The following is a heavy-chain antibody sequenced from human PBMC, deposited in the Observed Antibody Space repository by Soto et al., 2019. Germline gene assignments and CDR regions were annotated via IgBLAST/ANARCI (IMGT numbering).Heavy chain of an antibody. Sequence: QVQLVQSGAEVKKPGASVKVSCKASGYTFTGYYMHWMRQAPGQGLEWMGWINPNSGGTNYAQKFQGWVTMTRDTSISTAYMELSRLRSDDTAVYYCARGPTLRARYSGYDFGYYYYMDVWGKGTTVTVSS. D-gene: IGHD5-12*01. CDR2: INPNSGGT. CDR3: ARGPTLRARYSGYDFGYYYYMDV. J-gene: IGHJ6*03. V-gene: IGHV1-2*04. CDR1: GYTFTGYY.